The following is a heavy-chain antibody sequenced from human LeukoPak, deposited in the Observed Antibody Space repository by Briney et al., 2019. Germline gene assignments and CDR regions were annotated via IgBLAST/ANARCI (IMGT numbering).Heavy chain of an antibody. CDR2: ISGSGGGT. Sequence: QPGGSLRLSCAASGFTFSSYAMSGVRQAPGEGREWGSDISGSGGGTYYADSVKGGFTLSRDNSKHTLYLQMNSVRAEDTSVYYCAKLVLRFLEWNDYWGQGTLVRVPS. CDR3: AKLVLRFLEWNDY. J-gene: IGHJ4*02. V-gene: IGHV3-23*01. D-gene: IGHD3-3*01. CDR1: GFTFSSYA.